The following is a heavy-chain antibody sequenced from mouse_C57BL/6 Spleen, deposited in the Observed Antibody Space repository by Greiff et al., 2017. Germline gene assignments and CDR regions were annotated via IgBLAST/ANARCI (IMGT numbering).Heavy chain of an antibody. Sequence: EVHLVESGEGLVKPGGSLKLSCAASGFTFSSYAMSWVRQTPEKRLEWVAYISSGGDYIYYADTVKGRFTISRDNARNTLYLQMSSLKSEDTAMYYCTGYLYYYAMDYWGQGTSVTVSS. J-gene: IGHJ4*01. CDR2: ISSGGDYI. CDR1: GFTFSSYA. CDR3: TGYLYYYAMDY. D-gene: IGHD2-3*01. V-gene: IGHV5-9-1*02.